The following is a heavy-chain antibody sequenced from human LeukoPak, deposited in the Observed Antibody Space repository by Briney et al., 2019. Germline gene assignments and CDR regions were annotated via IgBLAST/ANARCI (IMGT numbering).Heavy chain of an antibody. CDR2: IYWDDDK. V-gene: IGHV2-5*02. Sequence: SGPTLVHPTPTLTLTCTFSGFSLSSRGVGVGWIRQPPGKALEWLALIYWDDDKRYSPSLKTRLTITKDTSKNQVVLTRSSVDPADTATYFCARYRSHYSDSSGYFDYWGQGTLVTVSS. D-gene: IGHD3-22*01. CDR3: ARYRSHYSDSSGYFDY. J-gene: IGHJ4*02. CDR1: GFSLSSRGVG.